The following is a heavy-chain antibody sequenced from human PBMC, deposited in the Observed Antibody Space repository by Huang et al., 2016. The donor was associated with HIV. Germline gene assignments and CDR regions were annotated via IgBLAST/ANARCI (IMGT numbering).Heavy chain of an antibody. CDR3: ARHFSYYDSSGYTPWDAFDI. CDR1: GGSITSSSYY. V-gene: IGHV4-39*01. J-gene: IGHJ3*02. CDR2: IYYSGST. D-gene: IGHD3-22*01. Sequence: QLQLQGSGPGLVKPSETLSLTCTVSGGSITSSSYYWGWIRQPPGKGLEWVGSIYYSGSTDYNPSLQRRVTVSVDTSKNPFSLKLSSVTAADTAVYYCARHFSYYDSSGYTPWDAFDIWGQGTMVTVSS.